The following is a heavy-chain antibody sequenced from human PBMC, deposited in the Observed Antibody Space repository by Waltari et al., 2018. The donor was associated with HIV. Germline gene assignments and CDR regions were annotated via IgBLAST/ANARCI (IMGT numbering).Heavy chain of an antibody. Sequence: QVQLQESGPGLVEPSATLSPTCAVSGGSLSTYNWWSWVRQPPGKGLEWIGEIYHAGTSNYNKSLKSRVTISIDKSKNQFSLELRSVTAADTAVYYCVKVLSEGKGSSWLDPWGQGTLVTVSS. V-gene: IGHV4-4*02. D-gene: IGHD6-6*01. CDR3: VKVLSEGKGSSWLDP. J-gene: IGHJ5*02. CDR1: GGSLSTYNW. CDR2: IYHAGTS.